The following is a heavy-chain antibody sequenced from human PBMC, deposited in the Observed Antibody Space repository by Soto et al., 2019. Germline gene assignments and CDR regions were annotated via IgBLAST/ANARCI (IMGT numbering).Heavy chain of an antibody. V-gene: IGHV1-2*04. D-gene: IGHD2-15*01. CDR1: GYTFTGYY. J-gene: IGHJ6*02. CDR3: ATDLTARPTALCVDYPYGMDV. CDR2: IKPNSGGT. Sequence: ASVKVSCKAAGYTFTGYYMHWVRQAPGQGLEWMGWIKPNSGGTNYAQKFQGSVTRTRDTSISTAYMELNSQGAEDRTVDYCATDLTARPTALCVDYPYGMDVWGQGTTVTVSS.